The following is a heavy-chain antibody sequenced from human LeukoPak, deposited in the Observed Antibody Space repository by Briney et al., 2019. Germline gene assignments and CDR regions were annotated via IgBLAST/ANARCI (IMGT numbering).Heavy chain of an antibody. CDR1: GYTFTGYY. D-gene: IGHD6-6*01. CDR3: ARDRLAARGTFDY. CDR2: NNPNSGGT. J-gene: IGHJ4*02. V-gene: IGHV1-2*02. Sequence: ASVKVSCKASGYTFTGYYMHWVRQAPGQGLEWMGWNNPNSGGTNYAQRFQGRVTMSRDTSISTAYMELSRLRSDDTAVYYCARDRLAARGTFDYWGQGTLVTVSS.